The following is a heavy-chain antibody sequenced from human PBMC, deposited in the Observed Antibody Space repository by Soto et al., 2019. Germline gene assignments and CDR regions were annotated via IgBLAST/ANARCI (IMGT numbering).Heavy chain of an antibody. D-gene: IGHD5-12*01. CDR2: INPNFNIT. CDR1: GYIFTNYY. Sequence: ASVKVSCKASGYIFTNYYIHWVRQAPGQGLEWMGIINPNFNITTYAQKFQDRVTMTADTSTNTVYMELSSLTSEDMAVYYCSREDIVKAPTNCDYWGQGTLVTVYS. J-gene: IGHJ4*02. CDR3: SREDIVKAPTNCDY. V-gene: IGHV1-46*03.